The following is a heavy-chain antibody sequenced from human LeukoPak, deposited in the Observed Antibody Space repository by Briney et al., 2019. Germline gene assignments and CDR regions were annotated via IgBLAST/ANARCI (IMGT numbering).Heavy chain of an antibody. CDR2: IYTSGST. Sequence: SETLSLTCTVSGGSISSYYWSWIRQPAGKGLEWIGRIYTSGSTNYNPSLKSRVTMSVDTSKNQFSLKLSSVTAADTAVYYCARVTKEGYDSSGYYHNWFDPWGQGTLVTVSS. V-gene: IGHV4-4*07. J-gene: IGHJ5*02. D-gene: IGHD3-22*01. CDR3: ARVTKEGYDSSGYYHNWFDP. CDR1: GGSISSYY.